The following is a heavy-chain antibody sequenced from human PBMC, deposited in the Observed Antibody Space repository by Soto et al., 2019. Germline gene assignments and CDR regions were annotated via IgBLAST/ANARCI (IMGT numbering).Heavy chain of an antibody. D-gene: IGHD3-10*01. J-gene: IGHJ4*02. CDR2: IYDSGST. Sequence: QVHLQESGPGLVKPSQTLSLTCTVSGGSISSGDYYWSWIRQPPGKGLEWIGYIYDSGSTYYNPSRKSRVTISVETSKNQFSLKLRSVTAADTDVYYCATAQGSGFLVSWGQGTLFTVSS. V-gene: IGHV4-30-4*01. CDR3: ATAQGSGFLVS. CDR1: GGSISSGDYY.